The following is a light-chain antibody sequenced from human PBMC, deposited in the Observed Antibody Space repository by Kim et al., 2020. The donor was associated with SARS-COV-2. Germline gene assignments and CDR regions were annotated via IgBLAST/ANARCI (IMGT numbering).Light chain of an antibody. CDR1: SLRSYY. CDR3: NSRDSNDNVV. Sequence: SSELTQDPAVSVALGQTVRFTCQGDSLRSYYATWYQQKPGQAPILVIYGKNNRPSGIPDRFSGSSSGNTASLTITETQAGDEADYYCNSRDSNDNVVFGGGTQLTVL. J-gene: IGLJ2*01. V-gene: IGLV3-19*01. CDR2: GKN.